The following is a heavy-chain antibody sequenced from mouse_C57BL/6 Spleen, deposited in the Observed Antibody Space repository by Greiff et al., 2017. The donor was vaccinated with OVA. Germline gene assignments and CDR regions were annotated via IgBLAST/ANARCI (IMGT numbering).Heavy chain of an antibody. V-gene: IGHV10-3*01. CDR3: VRREAMDY. CDR2: IRSKSSNYAT. J-gene: IGHJ4*01. CDR1: GFTFNTYA. Sequence: EVQLVESGGGLVQPKGSLKLSCAASGFTFNTYAMHWVRQAPGKGLEWVARIRSKSSNYATYYADSVKDRFTIASADSQSKLYLQMNNLKAEDTDLYYCVRREAMDYGGQGTSVTVSS.